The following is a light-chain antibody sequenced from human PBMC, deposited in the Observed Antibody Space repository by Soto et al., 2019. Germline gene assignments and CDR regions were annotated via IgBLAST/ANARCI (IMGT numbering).Light chain of an antibody. Sequence: VVLTQSPATLALSPGERATLSCRASQSVSSSYLAWYQQKPGLAPRFLIYDASSRATGIPDRFSGSGSGTDFTLTISSLEPEDFAIYYCQQYGSSPLTFGGGTKVDIK. V-gene: IGKV3D-20*01. CDR1: QSVSSSY. CDR2: DAS. CDR3: QQYGSSPLT. J-gene: IGKJ4*01.